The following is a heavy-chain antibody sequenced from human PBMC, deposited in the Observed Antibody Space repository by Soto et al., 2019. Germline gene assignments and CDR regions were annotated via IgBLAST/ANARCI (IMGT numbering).Heavy chain of an antibody. Sequence: GGSLRLSCAASGFTFSSYAMSWVRQAPGKGLEWVAVIWYDGGNKYYADSVKGRFTISRDNSKNTLYLQMNSLRAEDTAVYYCARDYYYGSGNHGMDVWGQGTTVTVSS. D-gene: IGHD3-10*01. J-gene: IGHJ6*02. CDR3: ARDYYYGSGNHGMDV. V-gene: IGHV3-33*08. CDR2: IWYDGGNK. CDR1: GFTFSSYA.